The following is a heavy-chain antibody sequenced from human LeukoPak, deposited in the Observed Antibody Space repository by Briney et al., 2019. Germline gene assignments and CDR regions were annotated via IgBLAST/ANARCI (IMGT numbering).Heavy chain of an antibody. J-gene: IGHJ4*02. V-gene: IGHV3-7*01. CDR3: ARDRMNY. CDR1: GLTFSSYW. CDR2: IKQDGSEK. Sequence: GGSLRLSCAASGLTFSSYWMSWVRQAPGKGLEWVANIKQDGSEKYYVDSVKGRFTISRDNAKNSLYLQMNSLRAEDTAVYYCARDRMNYGGQGTLVTVSS.